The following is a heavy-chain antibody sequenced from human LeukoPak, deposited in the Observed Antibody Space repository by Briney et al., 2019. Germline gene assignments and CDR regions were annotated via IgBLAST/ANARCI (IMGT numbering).Heavy chain of an antibody. CDR2: MNPNSGKI. D-gene: IGHD6-6*01. J-gene: IGHJ4*02. CDR1: GYTFTSYD. Sequence: GASVKVSCKASGYTFTSYDINWVRQATGQGLEWMGWMNPNSGKIGYAQKFQGRVTMTRSTSITTAYMELSSLRSEDTAVYYCARTYGSSPGRDFDYWGQGTLVTVSS. V-gene: IGHV1-8*01. CDR3: ARTYGSSPGRDFDY.